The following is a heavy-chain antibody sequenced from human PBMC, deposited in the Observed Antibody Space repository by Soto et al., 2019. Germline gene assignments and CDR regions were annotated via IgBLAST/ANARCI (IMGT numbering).Heavy chain of an antibody. J-gene: IGHJ4*02. CDR3: ASSASPDAY. CDR1: GCIFSSYS. Sequence: EVQLVESGGGLVQPGGSLRLSCVASGCIFSSYSMNWVRQAPGKGLEWISYINSGSTSIYYADSVKGRFTISRDNAKNSLYLQMNSLRAEDTAVYYCASSASPDAYWGQGTLVTVSS. D-gene: IGHD1-26*01. CDR2: INSGSTSI. V-gene: IGHV3-48*01.